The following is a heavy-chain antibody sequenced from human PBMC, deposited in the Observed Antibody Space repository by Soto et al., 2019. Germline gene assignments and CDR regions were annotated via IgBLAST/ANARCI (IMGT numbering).Heavy chain of an antibody. CDR2: IYPGDSDT. CDR3: ATTVATNYYYYYGMDV. D-gene: IGHD5-12*01. Sequence: GESLKISCQGAGYSFTSYWIGWVRQMPGKGLEWMGIIYPGDSDTRYSPSFQGQVTISADKSISTAYLQWSSLKASDTAMYYCATTVATNYYYYYGMDVWGQGTTVTVSS. V-gene: IGHV5-51*01. J-gene: IGHJ6*02. CDR1: GYSFTSYW.